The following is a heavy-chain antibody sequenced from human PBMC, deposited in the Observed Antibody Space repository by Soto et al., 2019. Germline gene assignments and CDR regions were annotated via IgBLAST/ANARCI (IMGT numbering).Heavy chain of an antibody. Sequence: GGSLRRSCAASGFTFSYYYMSWIRQAPGKGLEWVSYISYSGSTIYYADSVKGRFTISRDNAKNSLYLQMNSLRAEDTAVYYCARDNLAFDIWGQGTMVTVSS. CDR2: ISYSGSTI. V-gene: IGHV3-11*01. CDR1: GFTFSYYY. CDR3: ARDNLAFDI. J-gene: IGHJ3*02.